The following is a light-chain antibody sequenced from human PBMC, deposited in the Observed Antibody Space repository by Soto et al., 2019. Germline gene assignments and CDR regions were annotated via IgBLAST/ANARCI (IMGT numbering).Light chain of an antibody. J-gene: IGKJ5*01. CDR2: GAS. V-gene: IGKV3-15*01. CDR3: QQYEKWPPSIT. Sequence: EIVLTQSPATLSLSPVERATLSCRASQSISTSLAWYQQKPGQALRLLIYGASTRATGIPARFSGSGSGTEFTLTISSLQSEDFALYYCQQYEKWPPSITFGHGTRLEIK. CDR1: QSISTS.